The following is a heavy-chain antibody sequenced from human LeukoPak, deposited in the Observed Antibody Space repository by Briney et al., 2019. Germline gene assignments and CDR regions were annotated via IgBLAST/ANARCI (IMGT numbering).Heavy chain of an antibody. J-gene: IGHJ4*02. Sequence: GGSLRLSCAASGFTFSSYAMHWVRQAPGKGLEWVAVISYDGSNEYYADSVKGRFTISRDNSKNSLYLQMNTLRAEDTAIYYCARDSPDYGGKGFDYWGQGTLVTVSS. CDR3: ARDSPDYGGKGFDY. CDR1: GFTFSSYA. D-gene: IGHD4-23*01. V-gene: IGHV3-30*14. CDR2: ISYDGSNE.